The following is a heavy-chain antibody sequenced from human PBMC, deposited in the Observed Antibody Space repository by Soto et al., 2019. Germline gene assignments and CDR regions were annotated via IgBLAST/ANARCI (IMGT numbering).Heavy chain of an antibody. CDR3: ARAPKLSGSSQTRPDF. CDR1: SGSFSGYY. V-gene: IGHV4-34*01. CDR2: ISQSGNT. J-gene: IGHJ4*02. D-gene: IGHD6-25*01. Sequence: PSETLSLTCSIYSGSFSGYYWSWIRQPPGKGLEWIGEISQSGNTNYSPSLKSRVSISIDTSKKQFSLNLASVSAADTAVYYCARAPKLSGSSQTRPDFWGQGTLVTVSS.